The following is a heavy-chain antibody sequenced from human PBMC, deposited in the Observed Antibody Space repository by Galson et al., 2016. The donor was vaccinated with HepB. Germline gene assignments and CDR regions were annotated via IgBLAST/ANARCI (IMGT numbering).Heavy chain of an antibody. Sequence: SVKVSCKASGYTLTSYGISWVRQAPGQGLEWMGWISGYNGNTNYAQKFRGRVTMTRDTSTSTAYMELRSLRSDDTAVYYCARETNGLNDFWTGRHMDIWGKGTTVTVSS. CDR1: GYTLTSYG. CDR2: ISGYNGNT. V-gene: IGHV1-18*04. J-gene: IGHJ6*03. D-gene: IGHD3/OR15-3a*01. CDR3: ARETNGLNDFWTGRHMDI.